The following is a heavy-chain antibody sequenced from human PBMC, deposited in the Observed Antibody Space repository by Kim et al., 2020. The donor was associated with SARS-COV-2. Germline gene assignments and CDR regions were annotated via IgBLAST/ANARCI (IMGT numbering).Heavy chain of an antibody. CDR1: GFTFTSSA. CDR2: IVVGSGNT. V-gene: IGHV1-58*01. CDR3: AAAPTYYDFWSGDPLYYYYGMDV. Sequence: SVKVSCKASGFTFTSSAVQWVRRARGQRLEWIGWIVVGSGNTNYAQKFQERVTITRDMSTSTAYMELSSLRSEDTAVYYCAAAPTYYDFWSGDPLYYYYGMDVWGQGTTVTVSS. D-gene: IGHD3-3*01. J-gene: IGHJ6*02.